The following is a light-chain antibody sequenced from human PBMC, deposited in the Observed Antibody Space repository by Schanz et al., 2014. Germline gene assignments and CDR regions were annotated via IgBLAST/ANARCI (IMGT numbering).Light chain of an antibody. J-gene: IGLJ3*02. CDR3: SSYGGSRV. CDR1: SSDIGNYDY. V-gene: IGLV2-14*03. CDR2: DVG. Sequence: QSALTQPASVSGSPGQSITISCTGTSSDIGNYDYVSWYRQHPGKAPKLIIYDVGDRPSGVSYRFSGSKSGNTASLTISGLQAEDEADYYCSSYGGSRVFGGGTKLTVL.